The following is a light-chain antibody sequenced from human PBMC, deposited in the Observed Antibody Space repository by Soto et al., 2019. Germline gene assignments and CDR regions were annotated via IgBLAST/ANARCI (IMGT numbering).Light chain of an antibody. J-gene: IGLJ2*01. CDR3: CSYAGTYTYVV. CDR2: HVD. Sequence: QSALTQPRSVSGSPGQSVTISCTGTSSDVGGYDYVSWYQQHPGKAPKLMIHHVDRRPSGVPDRFSGSKSGNTASLSISGLQAEDEADYYCCSYAGTYTYVVFGGGTKLTVL. V-gene: IGLV2-11*01. CDR1: SSDVGGYDY.